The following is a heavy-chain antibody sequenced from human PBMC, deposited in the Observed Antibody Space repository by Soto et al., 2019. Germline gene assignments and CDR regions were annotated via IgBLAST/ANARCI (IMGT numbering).Heavy chain of an antibody. CDR1: GGSISSYY. J-gene: IGHJ4*02. CDR2: IYYSGST. V-gene: IGHV4-59*08. Sequence: SETLSLTCTVSGGSISSYYWSWIRQPPGKGLEWIGYIYYSGSTNYNPSLKSRVTISVDTSKNQFSLKLSSVTAADTAVYYCARGVAAAGIDYWGQGTLVTVSS. CDR3: ARGVAAAGIDY. D-gene: IGHD6-13*01.